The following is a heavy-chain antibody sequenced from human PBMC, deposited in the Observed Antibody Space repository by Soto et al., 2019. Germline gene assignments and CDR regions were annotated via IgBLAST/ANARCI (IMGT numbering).Heavy chain of an antibody. D-gene: IGHD2-2*01. CDR1: GFTFSSYW. CDR3: ARLPEGYCSSTSCYGLDYYYYGMDV. Sequence: GGSLRLSCAASGFTFSSYWMHWVRQAPGKGLVWVSRINSDGSSTSYADSVKGRFTISRDNAKNTLYLQMNSLRAEDTAVYYCARLPEGYCSSTSCYGLDYYYYGMDVWGQGTTVTVSS. CDR2: INSDGSST. J-gene: IGHJ6*02. V-gene: IGHV3-74*01.